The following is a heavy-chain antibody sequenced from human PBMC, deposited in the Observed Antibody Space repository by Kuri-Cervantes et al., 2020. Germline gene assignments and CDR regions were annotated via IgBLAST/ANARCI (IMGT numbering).Heavy chain of an antibody. CDR3: ASLFGELLYGWFDP. CDR1: GGSVSSGSYY. J-gene: IGHJ5*02. D-gene: IGHD3-10*02. V-gene: IGHV4-31*03. CDR2: IYYSGST. Sequence: SETLSLACTVSGGSVSSGSYYWSWIRQHPGKGLEWIGYIYYSGSTYYNPSLKSRVTISVDTSKNQFSLKLSSVTAADTAVYYCASLFGELLYGWFDPWGQGTLVTVSS.